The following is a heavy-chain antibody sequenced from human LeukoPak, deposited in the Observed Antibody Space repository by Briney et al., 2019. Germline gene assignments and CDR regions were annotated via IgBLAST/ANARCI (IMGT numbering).Heavy chain of an antibody. D-gene: IGHD3-10*01. CDR1: GGTFSSYA. Sequence: ASVKVSCKASGGTFSSYAISWVRQAPGQGLEWMGGIIPIFGTANYAQKFQGRVTITADESTSTAYMELSSLRSEDTAVYYCARDGRGNPYYFDYWGQGTLVTVSS. CDR3: ARDGRGNPYYFDY. J-gene: IGHJ4*02. CDR2: IIPIFGTA. V-gene: IGHV1-69*13.